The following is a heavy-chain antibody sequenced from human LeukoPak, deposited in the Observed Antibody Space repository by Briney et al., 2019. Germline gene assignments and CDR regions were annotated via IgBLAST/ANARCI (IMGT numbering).Heavy chain of an antibody. CDR2: IIPIFGTA. J-gene: IGHJ3*02. V-gene: IGHV1-69*01. D-gene: IGHD7-27*01. Sequence: SVKVSCKASGGTFSSYAISWVRQAPGQGLEWMGGIIPIFGTANYAQKFQGRVTITADESTSTAYMELSGLRSEDTAVYYCASNWGRLVTTDAFDIWGQGTMVTVSS. CDR3: ASNWGRLVTTDAFDI. CDR1: GGTFSSYA.